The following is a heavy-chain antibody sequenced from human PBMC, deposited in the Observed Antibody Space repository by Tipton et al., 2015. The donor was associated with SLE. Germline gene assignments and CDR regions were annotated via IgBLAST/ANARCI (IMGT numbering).Heavy chain of an antibody. J-gene: IGHJ4*02. Sequence: TLSLTCAVYGGSFSGYYWSWIRQPPGKGLAWIGEINHSGSTNYNPSLKSRVTISVDTSKNQFSLKLSSVTAADTAVYYCARVAVTTGYFDYWGQGTLVTVSS. CDR1: GGSFSGYY. D-gene: IGHD4-17*01. CDR2: INHSGST. V-gene: IGHV4-34*01. CDR3: ARVAVTTGYFDY.